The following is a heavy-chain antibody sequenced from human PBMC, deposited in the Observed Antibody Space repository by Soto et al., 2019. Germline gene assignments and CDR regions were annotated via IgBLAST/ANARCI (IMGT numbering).Heavy chain of an antibody. J-gene: IGHJ4*02. CDR3: AKDHDEDFGYDLDDCNY. CDR2: ISWEGGSI. Sequence: EVQLVESGGGLVQPGRSLRLSCAASGFTFDDYAMHWVRQAPGKGLEWVSGISWEGGSIGYADSVKGRFTISSDNAKNSLYLQMNRLRADDTALYYCAKDHDEDFGYDLDDCNYWGQGTLVTVSS. V-gene: IGHV3-9*01. D-gene: IGHD5-12*01. CDR1: GFTFDDYA.